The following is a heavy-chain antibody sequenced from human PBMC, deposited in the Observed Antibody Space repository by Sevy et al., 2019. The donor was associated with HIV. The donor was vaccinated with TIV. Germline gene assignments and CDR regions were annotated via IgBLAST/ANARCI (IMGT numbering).Heavy chain of an antibody. CDR3: ARSRVVVRSGFDAFDI. CDR1: GFTFSSYA. CDR2: ISYDGSNK. J-gene: IGHJ3*02. D-gene: IGHD2-15*01. Sequence: GGSLRLSCAASGFTFSSYAMHWVRQAPGKGLEWVAVISYDGSNKYYADSVKGRFTISRDNSKNTLYLQMNSLRAEDTAVYYCARSRVVVRSGFDAFDIWGQETMVTVSS. V-gene: IGHV3-30-3*01.